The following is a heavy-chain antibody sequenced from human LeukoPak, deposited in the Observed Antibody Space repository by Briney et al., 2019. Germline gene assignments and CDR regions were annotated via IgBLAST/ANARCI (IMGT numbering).Heavy chain of an antibody. CDR1: GGSISSGDYY. J-gene: IGHJ6*02. CDR3: ARGLRWRTTVTTHDYYYGMDV. V-gene: IGHV4-30-4*01. CDR2: IYYSGST. Sequence: PSETLSLTCTVSGGSISSGDYYWSWIRQPPGKGLEWIVYIYYSGSTYYNPSLKSRVTISVDTSKNQFSLKLSSVTAADTAVYYCARGLRWRTTVTTHDYYYGMDVWGQGTTVTVSS. D-gene: IGHD4-17*01.